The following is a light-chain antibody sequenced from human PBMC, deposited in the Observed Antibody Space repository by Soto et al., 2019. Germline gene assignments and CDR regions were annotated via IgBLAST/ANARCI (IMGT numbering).Light chain of an antibody. Sequence: EIVLTQSPGTLSLSPEERATLSCRASQSVGSSYLAWYQQKPGQAPRLLIYAASNRAPGIPDRFSGSGSGTDFTLTISRLDPADFALYFCQQYFNSPLTFGGGTKVDIK. CDR3: QQYFNSPLT. V-gene: IGKV3-20*01. CDR2: AAS. J-gene: IGKJ4*01. CDR1: QSVGSSY.